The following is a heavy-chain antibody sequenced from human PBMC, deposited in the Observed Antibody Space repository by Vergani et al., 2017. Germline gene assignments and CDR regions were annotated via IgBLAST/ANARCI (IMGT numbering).Heavy chain of an antibody. V-gene: IGHV3-21*02. CDR3: ARAVGPAWSGSDYYMYV. CDR2: FSTSSDYI. Sequence: EVQLVESGGGLVKPGGSLRLSCAASGFTFSSYSINWVRQAPGKGLEWVSSFSTSSDYIYYADSVKGRFTISSDNAKNSLYLQMNSLRAEDTAVYYCARAVGPAWSGSDYYMYVWGKGTTVTVSS. CDR1: GFTFSSYS. D-gene: IGHD3-3*01. J-gene: IGHJ6*03.